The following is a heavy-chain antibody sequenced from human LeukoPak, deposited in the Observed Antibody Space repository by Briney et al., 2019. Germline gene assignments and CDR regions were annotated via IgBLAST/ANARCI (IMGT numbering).Heavy chain of an antibody. CDR1: GYTFTSYG. CDR3: ARDFRGTSCYDCTFDI. D-gene: IGHD2-2*01. Sequence: RASVTVSFKASGYTFTSYGISWVRQAPGQGLEWMGWISAYNGNTNYAQKLQGRVTMTTDTSTSTAYMELRSLRSDDTAVYYCARDFRGTSCYDCTFDIWGQGTMVTVSS. J-gene: IGHJ3*02. V-gene: IGHV1-18*01. CDR2: ISAYNGNT.